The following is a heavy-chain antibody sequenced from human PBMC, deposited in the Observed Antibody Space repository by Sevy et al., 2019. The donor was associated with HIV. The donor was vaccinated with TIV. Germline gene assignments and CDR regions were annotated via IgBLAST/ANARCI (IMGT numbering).Heavy chain of an antibody. Sequence: ASVKVSCKVSGYTLTELSMHWVRQAPGKGLEWMGGFDPEDGETIYAQKFQGRVTMTEDTSTDTAYMELSSLRSEDTAVYYCAISHQLVDYYYMDVWGKGTTVTVSS. CDR3: AISHQLVDYYYMDV. J-gene: IGHJ6*03. D-gene: IGHD6-13*01. CDR1: GYTLTELS. CDR2: FDPEDGET. V-gene: IGHV1-24*01.